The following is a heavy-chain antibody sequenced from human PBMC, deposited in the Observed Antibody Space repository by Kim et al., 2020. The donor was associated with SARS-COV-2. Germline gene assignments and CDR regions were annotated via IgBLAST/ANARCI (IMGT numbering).Heavy chain of an antibody. CDR3: TRAENVLRYFDWLLPSGYSAS. CDR1: GFTFGDYA. D-gene: IGHD3-9*01. CDR2: IRSKAYGGTT. Sequence: GGSLRLSCTASGFTFGDYAMSWFRQAPGKGLEWVGFIRSKAYGGTTAYAASVKGRFTISRDDSKSIAYLQMNSLKTEDTAVYYCTRAENVLRYFDWLLPSGYSASWGAGAL. J-gene: IGHJ4*02. V-gene: IGHV3-49*03.